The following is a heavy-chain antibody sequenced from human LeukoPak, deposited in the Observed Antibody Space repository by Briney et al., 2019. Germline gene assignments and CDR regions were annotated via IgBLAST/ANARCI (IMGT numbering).Heavy chain of an antibody. CDR1: GFTFSSYA. D-gene: IGHD6-13*01. CDR2: ISSNGGST. J-gene: IGHJ4*02. CDR3: ARGLISWSIDY. Sequence: PGGSLRLSCAASGFTFSSYAMHWVRQAPGKGLEYVSAISSNGGSTYYANSVKGRFTISRDNSKNTLYLQMGSLRAEDMAVYYCARGLISWSIDYWGQGTLVTVSS. V-gene: IGHV3-64*01.